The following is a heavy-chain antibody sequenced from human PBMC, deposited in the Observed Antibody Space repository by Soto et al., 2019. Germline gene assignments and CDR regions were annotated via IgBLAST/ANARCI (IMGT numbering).Heavy chain of an antibody. CDR3: ARMGDFWSGPGELDP. Sequence: PSETLSLTCTFSGGSISSSNYYWAWIRQSPGKGLEWIGSVYYNGFTYYNPSLKSRVTISVDTSKNQFSLKLTSVTAADTAVYYCARMGDFWSGPGELDPWGQGTLVTVSS. CDR1: GGSISSSNYY. D-gene: IGHD3-3*01. V-gene: IGHV4-39*01. J-gene: IGHJ5*02. CDR2: VYYNGFT.